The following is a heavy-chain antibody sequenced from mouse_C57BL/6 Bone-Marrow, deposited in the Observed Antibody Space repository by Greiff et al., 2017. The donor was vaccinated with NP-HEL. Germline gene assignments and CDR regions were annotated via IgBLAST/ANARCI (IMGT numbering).Heavy chain of an antibody. CDR3: VRQRITTVVAPHYAMDY. J-gene: IGHJ4*01. CDR1: GFTFTSYG. Sequence: EVKLVESGGDLVKPGGSLKLSCAASGFTFTSYGMSWVRQTPDKRLELVATISSGGSCTYYPDSVKGRFTISRDNAKNTLYLQMSSLKSEATAMYYCVRQRITTVVAPHYAMDYWGQGTSVTVSS. CDR2: ISSGGSCT. V-gene: IGHV5-6*01. D-gene: IGHD1-1*01.